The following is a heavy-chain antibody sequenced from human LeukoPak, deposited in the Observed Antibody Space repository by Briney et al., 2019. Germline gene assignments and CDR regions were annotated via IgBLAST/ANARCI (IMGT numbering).Heavy chain of an antibody. D-gene: IGHD5-24*01. Sequence: WGSLRLSCAASGFTFSSYWMTWVRQAPGKGLEWVANIKQDGSEKYYVDAVKGRFTISRDNAKNSLYLQMNSLRAEDTAVYYCEGGRDVYRYWGQGTQVTVSS. CDR2: IKQDGSEK. CDR3: EGGRDVYRY. J-gene: IGHJ4*02. CDR1: GFTFSSYW. V-gene: IGHV3-7*01.